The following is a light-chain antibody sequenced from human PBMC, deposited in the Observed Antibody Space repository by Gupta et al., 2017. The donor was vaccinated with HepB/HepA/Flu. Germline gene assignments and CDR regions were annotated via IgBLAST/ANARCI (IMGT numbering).Light chain of an antibody. CDR1: QSVSSSY. V-gene: IGKV3-20*01. CDR2: GAS. J-gene: IGKJ3*01. CDR3: QQYGSSPFT. Sequence: EIVLTQSPGTLSLSPGERATLSCRASQSVSSSYLAWYQQNPGQAPRLLIYGASSRATGIPDRFSGSGSGTDFTLTISRLDPEDFAVYYCQQYGSSPFTFGPGTKVDIK.